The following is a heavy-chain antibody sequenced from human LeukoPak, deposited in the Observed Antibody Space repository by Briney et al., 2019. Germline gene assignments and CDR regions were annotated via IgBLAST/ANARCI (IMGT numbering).Heavy chain of an antibody. D-gene: IGHD7-27*01. CDR2: IYSGGNT. CDR1: GFTVSSSY. Sequence: GVSLRLSCAASGFTVSSSYMTWVRQAPGKGLEWVSVIYSGGNTYYADSVKGRFTFSRDNSRNTIYLQMNNLRAEDTAIYYCVRRANTHWGLVSWGEGTLVTVSS. V-gene: IGHV3-53*01. J-gene: IGHJ5*02. CDR3: VRRANTHWGLVS.